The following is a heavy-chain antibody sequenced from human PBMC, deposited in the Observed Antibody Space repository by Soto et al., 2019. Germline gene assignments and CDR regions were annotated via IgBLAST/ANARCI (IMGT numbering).Heavy chain of an antibody. V-gene: IGHV1-18*01. CDR1: GYTFTSYG. D-gene: IGHD2-8*01. CDR3: ARVDIVLMVYAMFDY. J-gene: IGHJ4*02. Sequence: QVQLVQSGAEVKKPGASVKVSCKASGYTFTSYGISWVRQAPGQGLEWMGWISAYNGNTNYAQKLQGGVTMTTDTSTSTAYMELRSLRSDDTAVYYCARVDIVLMVYAMFDYWGQGTLVTVSS. CDR2: ISAYNGNT.